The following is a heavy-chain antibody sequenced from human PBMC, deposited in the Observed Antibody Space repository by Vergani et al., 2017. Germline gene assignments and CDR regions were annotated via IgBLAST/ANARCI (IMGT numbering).Heavy chain of an antibody. Sequence: EVQLVESGGGLVQPGGSLRLSCSASGFTFSSYAMHWVRQAPGKGLEYVTAISSNGGSTYYADSVKGRFTISRDNSKNTLYLQMSSLRAEDTAVYYCVKAAYYDFWSGTYFDYWGQGTLVTVSS. CDR1: GFTFSSYA. CDR3: VKAAYYDFWSGTYFDY. V-gene: IGHV3-64D*06. J-gene: IGHJ4*02. CDR2: ISSNGGST. D-gene: IGHD3-3*01.